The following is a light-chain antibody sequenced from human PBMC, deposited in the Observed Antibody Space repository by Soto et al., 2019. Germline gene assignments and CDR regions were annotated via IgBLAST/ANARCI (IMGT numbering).Light chain of an antibody. Sequence: QSALTQPASVSGSPGQSIAISCTGISSDVGAYNYVSWYQHHPGKAPELLLYDVSNRPSGVSDRFSGSRSGNTASLTISALQAEDEADYYCCSYAGSNTHYVFGTGTKVTVL. CDR2: DVS. CDR1: SSDVGAYNY. CDR3: CSYAGSNTHYV. V-gene: IGLV2-14*03. J-gene: IGLJ1*01.